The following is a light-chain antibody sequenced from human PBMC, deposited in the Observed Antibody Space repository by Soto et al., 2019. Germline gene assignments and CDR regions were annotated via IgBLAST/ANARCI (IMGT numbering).Light chain of an antibody. CDR1: QGISSY. J-gene: IGKJ3*01. Sequence: DIQLTQSPSFLSASVGDRVTITCRASQGISSYLAWYQQKPGKAPNLLIYAASTLQSGVPSRFSGSGSGTEFTLTISSLQPEDFAVYYCQQYNNWPPFTFGPGTKVDIK. V-gene: IGKV1-9*01. CDR2: AAS. CDR3: QQYNNWPPFT.